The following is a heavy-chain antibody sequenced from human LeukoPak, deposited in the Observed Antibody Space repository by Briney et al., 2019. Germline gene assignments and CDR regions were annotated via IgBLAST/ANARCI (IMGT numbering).Heavy chain of an antibody. CDR2: IIPIFGTA. CDR1: GGTFSSDA. Sequence: SVKVSCKASGGTFSSDAISWVRQAPGQGLEWMGRIIPIFGTANYAQKFQGRVTITTDESTSTAYMELSSLRSEDTAVYYCARDRDCSSTSCYYYFDYWGQGTLVTVSS. J-gene: IGHJ4*02. D-gene: IGHD2-2*01. V-gene: IGHV1-69*05. CDR3: ARDRDCSSTSCYYYFDY.